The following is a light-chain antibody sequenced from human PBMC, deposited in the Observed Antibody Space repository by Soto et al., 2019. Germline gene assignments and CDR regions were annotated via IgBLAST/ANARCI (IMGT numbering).Light chain of an antibody. J-gene: IGKJ4*01. CDR1: QSVSSN. Sequence: EIVMTQSPATLSVSPGERATLSCRASQSVSSNLAWYQQKPGQAPRLLIYGASTWATGIPARFSGSGSGTEIPLTISSLQSEDFAVYSCQQYNNWPPPLTFGGGTKVEIK. CDR3: QQYNNWPPPLT. CDR2: GAS. V-gene: IGKV3-15*01.